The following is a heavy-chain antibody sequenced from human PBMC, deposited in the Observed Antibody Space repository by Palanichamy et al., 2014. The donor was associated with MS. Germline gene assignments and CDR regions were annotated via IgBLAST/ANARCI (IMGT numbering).Heavy chain of an antibody. CDR3: ASRRRIYGDYSD. V-gene: IGHV4-39*01. J-gene: IGHJ4*02. CDR1: GGSISSSSYY. CDR2: FYYTGST. Sequence: QLQLQESGPGLVKPSETLSLTCTVSGGSISSSSYYWGWIRQPPGKGLEWIGTFYYTGSTYYNPSLKSRVIISVDTSKNQFSLKLSSVTAADTAVYYCASRRRIYGDYSDWGQGTLVTVSS. D-gene: IGHD4-17*01.